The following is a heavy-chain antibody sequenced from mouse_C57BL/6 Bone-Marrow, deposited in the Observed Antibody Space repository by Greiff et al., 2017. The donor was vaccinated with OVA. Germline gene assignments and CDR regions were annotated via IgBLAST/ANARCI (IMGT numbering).Heavy chain of an antibody. J-gene: IGHJ2*01. Sequence: VHVKQSGPELVKPGASVKMSCKASGYTFTDYNMHWVKQSHGKSLEWIGYINPNNGGTSYNQKFKGKATLTVNKSSSTAYMELRSLTSEDSAVYYCAREGWLLPRDYWGQGTTLTVSS. D-gene: IGHD2-3*01. V-gene: IGHV1-22*01. CDR1: GYTFTDYN. CDR3: AREGWLLPRDY. CDR2: INPNNGGT.